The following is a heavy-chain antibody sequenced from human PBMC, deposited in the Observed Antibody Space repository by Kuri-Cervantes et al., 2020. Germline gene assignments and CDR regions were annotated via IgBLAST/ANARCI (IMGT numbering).Heavy chain of an antibody. CDR3: ARDGYGGFDK. D-gene: IGHD5-18*01. CDR2: IYTSGST. Sequence: GSLRLSCTVSGGSISSYYWSWIRQPAGKGLEWIGRIYTSGSTNYNPSLKSRVTISVDKSRNQFSLSVTPVTAADTAVYFCARDGYGGFDKWGQGTLVTVSS. J-gene: IGHJ4*02. CDR1: GGSISSYY. V-gene: IGHV4-4*07.